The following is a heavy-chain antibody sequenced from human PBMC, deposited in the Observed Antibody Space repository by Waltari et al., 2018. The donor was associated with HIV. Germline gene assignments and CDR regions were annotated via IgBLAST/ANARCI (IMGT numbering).Heavy chain of an antibody. CDR3: VKDVTVTHYGVYYSGLDV. D-gene: IGHD4-17*01. CDR1: GFVFGSHW. J-gene: IGHJ6*02. Sequence: VESGGIPVQPGGSLRLSCTASGFVFGSHWMHLVRQSPGKGLIWVSRIDSDGFVAKYADAVKGRFTISRDNGKNKLFLEMKSLRVEDSGIYYCVKDVTVTHYGVYYSGLDVWGQGTTVTV. CDR2: IDSDGFVA. V-gene: IGHV3-74*03.